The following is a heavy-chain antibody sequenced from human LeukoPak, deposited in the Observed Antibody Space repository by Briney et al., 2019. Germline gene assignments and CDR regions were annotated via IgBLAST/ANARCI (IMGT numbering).Heavy chain of an antibody. J-gene: IGHJ4*02. D-gene: IGHD3-10*01. CDR2: IYYSGST. V-gene: IGHV4-59*07. CDR3: ARGTMVRGVIPIYLFDY. CDR1: GGSISSYY. Sequence: TSDTLALTCTVSGGSISSYYWSWIRQPSGKGLEWIGYIYYSGSTNYNPSLKGRVHISVKTSKNQFSLKLGSVNAWDPAVYYCARGTMVRGVIPIYLFDYWGQGTLVTVAS.